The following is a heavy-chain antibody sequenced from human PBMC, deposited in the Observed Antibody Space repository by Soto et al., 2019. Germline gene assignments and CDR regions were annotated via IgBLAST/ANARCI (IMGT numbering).Heavy chain of an antibody. CDR1: GGSISSGGYY. V-gene: IGHV4-31*03. Sequence: QVQLQESGPGLVKPSQILSLTCTVSGGSISSGGYYWSWIRQHPGKGLEWIGYINYSGSTHYTPSIRSRVTILADTSDNQFSLNLRSVTAADTAVYYCARLSASAGGIHFWGRGALVTVSS. CDR3: ARLSASAGGIHF. J-gene: IGHJ4*02. CDR2: INYSGST. D-gene: IGHD6-13*01.